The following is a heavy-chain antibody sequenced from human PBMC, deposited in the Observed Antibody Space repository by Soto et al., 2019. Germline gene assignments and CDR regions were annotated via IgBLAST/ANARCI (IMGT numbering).Heavy chain of an antibody. CDR1: GFTFSDYY. CDR3: ARWYTTSAEYFQH. D-gene: IGHD1-20*01. Sequence: GGSLRLSCAASGFTFSDYYMSWIRQAPGKGLEWVSYISSSGSTIYYADSVKGRFTISRDNAKNSLYLQMNSLRAEDTAVYYCARWYTTSAEYFQHWGQGTLVTVSS. V-gene: IGHV3-11*01. CDR2: ISSSGSTI. J-gene: IGHJ1*01.